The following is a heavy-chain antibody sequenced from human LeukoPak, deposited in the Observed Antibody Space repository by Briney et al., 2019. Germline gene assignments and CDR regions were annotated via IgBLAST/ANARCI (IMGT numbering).Heavy chain of an antibody. CDR1: GFTFSSYW. CDR3: ARAYSYCGGDCYPYYFDY. D-gene: IGHD2-21*02. Sequence: GGSLRLSCAVSGFTFSSYWMSWVRQAPGKGLEWVANIKQDGSEKYYVDSVKGRFTISRDNAKNSLYLQMNSLRAEDTAVYYCARAYSYCGGDCYPYYFDYWGQGTLVTVSS. J-gene: IGHJ4*02. CDR2: IKQDGSEK. V-gene: IGHV3-7*01.